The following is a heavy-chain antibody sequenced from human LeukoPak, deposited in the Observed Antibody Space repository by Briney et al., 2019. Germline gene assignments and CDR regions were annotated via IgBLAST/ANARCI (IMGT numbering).Heavy chain of an antibody. J-gene: IGHJ4*02. CDR3: ARGREGTTNGWYYFDY. Sequence: ASVKVSCKASGYTSTSNTIHWVRQAPGQRFEWMGWINAGNDKTKYSQTFQGRVTFTRDTSASTAYMELSSLRSEDTAVYYCARGREGTTNGWYYFDYWGQGTLVTVSS. D-gene: IGHD6-19*01. CDR2: INAGNDKT. CDR1: GYTSTSNT. V-gene: IGHV1-3*01.